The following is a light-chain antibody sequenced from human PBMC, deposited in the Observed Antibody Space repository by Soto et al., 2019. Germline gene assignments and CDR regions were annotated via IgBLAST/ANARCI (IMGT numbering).Light chain of an antibody. Sequence: EIVLTQSPATLSFSPGERAPLSCRASQSVSSYLAWYQQKPGQAPRLLIYDASNRATGIPARFSGSGSGTDFTLTISSLEPEDFAVYYCQQYGSSPWTFGQGTKVDIK. CDR2: DAS. CDR1: QSVSSY. CDR3: QQYGSSPWT. V-gene: IGKV3-11*01. J-gene: IGKJ1*01.